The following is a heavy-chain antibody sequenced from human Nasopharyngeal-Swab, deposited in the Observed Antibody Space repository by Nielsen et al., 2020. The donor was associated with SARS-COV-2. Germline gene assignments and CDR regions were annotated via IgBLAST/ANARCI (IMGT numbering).Heavy chain of an antibody. CDR1: GGSISSYY. CDR2: IYYSGST. Sequence: SETLSLTCTVSGGSISSYYWSWIRQPPGKGLEWIGYIYYSGSTNYNPSLKSRVTISVDTSKNQFSLKLSSVTAADTAMYYCARHPHMVRGVSGWFDPWGQGTLVTVSS. D-gene: IGHD3-10*01. J-gene: IGHJ5*02. CDR3: ARHPHMVRGVSGWFDP. V-gene: IGHV4-59*01.